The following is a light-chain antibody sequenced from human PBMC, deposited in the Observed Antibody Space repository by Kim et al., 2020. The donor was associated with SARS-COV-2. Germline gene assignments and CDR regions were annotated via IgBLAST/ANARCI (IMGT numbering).Light chain of an antibody. Sequence: EIVLTQSPGTLSLSPGERATLSCRASQSVSSSYLAWYQQKPGQAPRLLIYGASSRATGIPDRFSGSGSGTDFTLTISRLEPEDFAVYYRHQTCPPAFGQGTRVEIK. CDR1: QSVSSSY. CDR3: HQTCPPA. V-gene: IGKV3-20*01. CDR2: GAS. J-gene: IGKJ5*01.